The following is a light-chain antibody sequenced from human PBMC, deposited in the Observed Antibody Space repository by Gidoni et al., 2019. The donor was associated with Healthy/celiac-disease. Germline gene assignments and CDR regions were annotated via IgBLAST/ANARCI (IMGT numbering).Light chain of an antibody. CDR3: SSYTSSSTL. Sequence: LTQPASVSGSPGQSITISCTGTSSDVGGYNYVSWYQQHPGKAPKLMIYEVSNRPSGVSNRFSGSKSGNTASLTISGLQAEDEADYYCSSYTSSSTLFGTGTKVTVL. CDR2: EVS. J-gene: IGLJ1*01. CDR1: SSDVGGYNY. V-gene: IGLV2-14*01.